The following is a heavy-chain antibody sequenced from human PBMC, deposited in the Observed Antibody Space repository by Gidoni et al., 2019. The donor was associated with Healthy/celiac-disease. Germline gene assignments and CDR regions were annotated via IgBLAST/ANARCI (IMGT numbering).Heavy chain of an antibody. CDR3: ARDFPVVVPAAPQEYYYYMDV. CDR2: ISSSGSTI. CDR1: GFTLSDYY. J-gene: IGHJ6*03. D-gene: IGHD2-2*01. Sequence: QVQLVESGGGLVKPGGSLRLSCAASGFTLSDYYMSWIRQAPGKGLEWVSYISSSGSTIYYADSVKGRFTISRDNAKNSLYLQMNSLRAEDTAVYYCARDFPVVVPAAPQEYYYYMDVWGKGTTVTVSS. V-gene: IGHV3-11*01.